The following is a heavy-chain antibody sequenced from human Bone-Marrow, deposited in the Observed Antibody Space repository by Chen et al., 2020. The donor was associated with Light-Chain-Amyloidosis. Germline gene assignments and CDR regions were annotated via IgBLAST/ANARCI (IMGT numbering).Heavy chain of an antibody. D-gene: IGHD5-18*01. J-gene: IGHJ6*02. Sequence: VQLLESGGGLVQPGGSLRLSCAASGFTFSSYAMSWVRQAPGKGLEWVAVIWYDGSNKYYADSVKGRFTISRDNSKNTLYLQMNSLRAEDTAVYYCARDQFSRRMVTGDGYYYYYGMDVWGQGTTVTVSS. CDR1: GFTFSSYA. CDR3: ARDQFSRRMVTGDGYYYYYGMDV. V-gene: IGHV3-33*08. CDR2: IWYDGSNK.